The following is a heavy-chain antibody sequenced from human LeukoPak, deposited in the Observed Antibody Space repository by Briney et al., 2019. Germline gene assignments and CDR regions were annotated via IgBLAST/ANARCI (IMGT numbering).Heavy chain of an antibody. CDR3: ATSRIVVVPAAIGPLIDY. V-gene: IGHV1-24*01. J-gene: IGHJ4*02. CDR2: FDPEDGET. Sequence: GGSLRLSCAASGFTFSSYAMSWVRQAPGKGLEWMGGFDPEDGETIYAQKFQGRVTMTEDTSTDTAYMELSSLRSEDTAVYYCATSRIVVVPAAIGPLIDYWGQGTLVTVSS. D-gene: IGHD2-2*02. CDR1: GFTFSSYA.